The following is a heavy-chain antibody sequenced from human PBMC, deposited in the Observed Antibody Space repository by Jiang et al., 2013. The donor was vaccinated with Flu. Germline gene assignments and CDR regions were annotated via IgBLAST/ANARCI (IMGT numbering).Heavy chain of an antibody. CDR3: ARQGSRMVTPRDAFHI. V-gene: IGHV5-51*01. D-gene: IGHD2-8*01. J-gene: IGHJ3*02. CDR2: SILRTLIR. Sequence: YWIGWVRQMPGKGLEWMGSSILRTLIRDTARPSQGQVTISVDKSITTAYLQWNSLKSSDTAMYYCARQGSRMVTPRDAFHIWGQGTMVTVSS. CDR1: YW.